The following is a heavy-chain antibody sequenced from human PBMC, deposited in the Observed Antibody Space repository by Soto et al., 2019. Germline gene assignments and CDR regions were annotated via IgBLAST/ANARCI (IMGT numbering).Heavy chain of an antibody. CDR2: IIPIAAIA. Sequence: QVQLVQSGAEVKKPGSSVKVSCKASVGTFSRYTINWVRQAPGQGLEWMGRIIPIAAIANYTQKFQGRVTITVXXXSXXAYMELSSLRSDDTAVYYCARGSTIVRGAPSWFDPWGQGTLVTVSS. V-gene: IGHV1-69*02. D-gene: IGHD3-10*01. CDR3: ARGSTIVRGAPSWFDP. CDR1: VGTFSRYT. J-gene: IGHJ5*02.